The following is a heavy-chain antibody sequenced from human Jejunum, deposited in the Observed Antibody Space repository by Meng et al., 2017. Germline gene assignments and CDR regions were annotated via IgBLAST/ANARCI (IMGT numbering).Heavy chain of an antibody. V-gene: IGHV1-2*02. CDR2: INPASDDT. D-gene: IGHD2-2*02. Sequence: ASVKVSCKVSGFTFTNYHMNWVRQAPGQGLEWMGWINPASDDTDYAQKFQGRLTMTRDTSISTAYIELVTLTSDDTAVYYCAKGYTAGSYYFDYWGQGTLVTVSS. CDR3: AKGYTAGSYYFDY. J-gene: IGHJ4*02. CDR1: GFTFTNYH.